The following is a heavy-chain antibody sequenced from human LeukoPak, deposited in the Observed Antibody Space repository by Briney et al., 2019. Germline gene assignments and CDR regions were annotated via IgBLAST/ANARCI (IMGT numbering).Heavy chain of an antibody. J-gene: IGHJ4*02. CDR2: IFHSGST. Sequence: SETLSLTCTVSGGSISSYYWGWIRQPPGKGLEWIGSIFHSGSTYYNPSLRSRVTISVDTSKNQLSLRLRSVTAADTAVYYCARLYEGKRPPDYWGQGTLATVSS. CDR3: ARLYEGKRPPDY. V-gene: IGHV4-39*01. D-gene: IGHD2-8*01. CDR1: GGSISSYY.